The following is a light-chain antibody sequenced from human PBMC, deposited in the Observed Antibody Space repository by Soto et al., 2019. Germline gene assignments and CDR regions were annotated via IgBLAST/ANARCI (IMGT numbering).Light chain of an antibody. V-gene: IGKV3-11*01. CDR2: DAS. CDR1: QDVSRY. Sequence: ESVVTQSPATLSLSPGERATLSCRASQDVSRYLAWYQQKPGQSPRLLIYDASNRATGVPARFSGSGSGTDFTLTIISLEPEDFAVYYCQQRSNWLFGPGTKVDIK. CDR3: QQRSNWL. J-gene: IGKJ3*01.